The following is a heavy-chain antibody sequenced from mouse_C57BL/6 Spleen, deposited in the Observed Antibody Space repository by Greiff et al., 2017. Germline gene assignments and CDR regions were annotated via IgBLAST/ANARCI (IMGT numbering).Heavy chain of an antibody. CDR2: IYPRSGNT. CDR3: ARDYYCSSSYFDY. D-gene: IGHD1-1*01. CDR1: GYTFTSYG. V-gene: IGHV1-81*01. Sequence: QVQLKESGAELARPGASVKLSCKASGYTFTSYGISWVKQRTGQGLEWIGEIYPRSGNTYYNEKFKGKATLTADKSSSTAYMELRSLTSEDSAVYFCARDYYCSSSYFDYWGQGTTLTVSS. J-gene: IGHJ2*01.